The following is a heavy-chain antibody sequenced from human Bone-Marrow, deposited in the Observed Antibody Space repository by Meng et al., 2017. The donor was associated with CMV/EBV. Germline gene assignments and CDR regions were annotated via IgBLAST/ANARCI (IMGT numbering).Heavy chain of an antibody. CDR2: IKSKADGGTT. CDR1: TFSDAW. J-gene: IGHJ4*02. Sequence: TFSDAWMSWVRQAPGKGLEWVGRIKSKADGGTTDYAAPVKGRFTISRDDSKDTLYLQMNSLKTEDTAVYYCTTVDMITFGGVIVIDYWGQGTLVTVSS. CDR3: TTVDMITFGGVIVIDY. V-gene: IGHV3-15*01. D-gene: IGHD3-16*02.